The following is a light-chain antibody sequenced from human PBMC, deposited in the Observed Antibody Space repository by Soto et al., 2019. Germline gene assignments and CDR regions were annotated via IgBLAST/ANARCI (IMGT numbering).Light chain of an antibody. Sequence: DIQMTQSPSSLSASVGDRVAITCRAGQGITDYLNWYQQKPGKAPKLLISTASRLQSGVPSRFSGSRSGTDFTLTISSLQPEDFATYYCQQYISYPLTFGGGTKVDIK. CDR2: TAS. CDR3: QQYISYPLT. CDR1: QGITDY. V-gene: IGKV1-16*01. J-gene: IGKJ4*01.